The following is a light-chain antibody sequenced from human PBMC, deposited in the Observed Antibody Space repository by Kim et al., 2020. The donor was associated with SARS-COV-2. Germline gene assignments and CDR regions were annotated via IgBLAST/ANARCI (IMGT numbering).Light chain of an antibody. J-gene: IGKJ4*01. CDR1: QSVSTN. CDR2: GAS. Sequence: EIVMTQSLATLSVSLGERATLSCTASQSVSTNLAWYQQKPGQAPRLLIYGASTRATGIPARFSGSGSGTEFTLTISSLQSEDFAVYYCQRYDNWPLTFGGGTKVDIK. CDR3: QRYDNWPLT. V-gene: IGKV3-15*01.